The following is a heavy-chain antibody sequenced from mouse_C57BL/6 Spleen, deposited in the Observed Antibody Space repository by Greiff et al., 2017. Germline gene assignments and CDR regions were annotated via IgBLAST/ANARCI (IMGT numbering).Heavy chain of an antibody. V-gene: IGHV1-72*01. J-gene: IGHJ1*03. CDR2: IDPNSGGT. Sequence: VQLQQPGAELVKPGASVKLSCKASGYTFTSYWMHWVKQRPGRGLEWIGRIDPNSGGTTYNEKFKSKATLTVDKPSSTAYMQLSSLTSEDSAVYYCARSYYGNYEYFDVWGTGTTVTVSS. CDR1: GYTFTSYW. CDR3: ARSYYGNYEYFDV. D-gene: IGHD2-10*01.